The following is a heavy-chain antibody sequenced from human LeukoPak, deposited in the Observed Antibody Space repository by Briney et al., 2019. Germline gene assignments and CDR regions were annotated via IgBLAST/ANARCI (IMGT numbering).Heavy chain of an antibody. V-gene: IGHV3-30*19. CDR1: GFTFSSYG. CDR2: IWYDGSNK. CDR3: ARDFHSRRYCDW. D-gene: IGHD2-15*01. J-gene: IGHJ4*02. Sequence: QLGRSLRLSCAASGFTFSSYGMHWVRQAPGKGLEWVAVIWYDGSNKYYADSVKGRFTISRDNSQNTLYLQMVSLRPDDTAMYYCARDFHSRRYCDWWGQGTLVTVSS.